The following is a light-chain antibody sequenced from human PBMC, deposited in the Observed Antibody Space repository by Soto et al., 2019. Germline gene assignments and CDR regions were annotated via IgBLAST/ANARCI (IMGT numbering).Light chain of an antibody. CDR2: DAS. CDR1: QSVSSY. V-gene: IGKV3-11*01. CDR3: QQRSNWLSWT. J-gene: IGKJ1*01. Sequence: EIVLTQSPATLSLSPGERATLSCRASQSVSSYLAWYQQNPGQAPRLLIYDASNRATGIPARFSGSGSGTDFTLTISSLEPEDFAVYYCQQRSNWLSWTFGQGTKVEIK.